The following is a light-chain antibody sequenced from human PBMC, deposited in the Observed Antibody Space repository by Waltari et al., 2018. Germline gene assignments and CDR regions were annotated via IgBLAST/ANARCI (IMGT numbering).Light chain of an antibody. CDR2: GAS. V-gene: IGKV1-16*01. CDR1: QVLSKF. CDR3: QQYKTFPLT. J-gene: IGKJ4*01. Sequence: DIQMTQSPSSLAASVGDRVTITCRASQVLSKFLAWFRQKPGKAPEPLIYGASSLQSGVPSRFSGSGSGTDFTLTISSLQPEDFASYYCQQYKTFPLTFGGGTKVEIK.